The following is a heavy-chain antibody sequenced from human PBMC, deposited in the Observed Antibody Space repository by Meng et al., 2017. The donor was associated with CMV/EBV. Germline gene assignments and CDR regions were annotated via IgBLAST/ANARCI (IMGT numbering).Heavy chain of an antibody. CDR1: GCTFTGYD. D-gene: IGHD3-16*01. Sequence: ASVKVSCKASGCTFTGYDMRWVRQAPGQGLEWMGWINPISGGTNYAQKFQGRVTITRDTSISTAYMELSRLRSDDTAAYYCARELRASWSYYYYYGMDVWGQGTTVTVSS. CDR2: INPISGGT. V-gene: IGHV1-2*02. CDR3: ARELRASWSYYYYYGMDV. J-gene: IGHJ6*02.